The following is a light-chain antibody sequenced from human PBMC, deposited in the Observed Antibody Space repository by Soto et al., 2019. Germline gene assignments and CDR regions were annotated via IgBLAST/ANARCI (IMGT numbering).Light chain of an antibody. CDR2: DVN. CDR3: SSYTSGSTRVV. V-gene: IGLV2-14*03. J-gene: IGLJ2*01. Sequence: QSAPTQPASVSGSPGQSITISCTGTRSDVGGYNYVSWYQQHPGKAPKVMIYDVNKRPSGVSNRFSGSKSGNTATLTISGLQVEDEADYYCSSYTSGSTRVVFGGGTKLTVL. CDR1: RSDVGGYNY.